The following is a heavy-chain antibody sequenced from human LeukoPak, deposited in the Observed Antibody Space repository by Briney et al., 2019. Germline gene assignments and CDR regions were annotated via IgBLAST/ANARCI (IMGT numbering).Heavy chain of an antibody. Sequence: PSETLSLTCTVSGGSISSSSYYWGWIRQPPGKGLEWIGSIYYSGSTYYNPSLKSRVTISVDTSKNQFSLKLSSVTAADTAVYYCARELRFLEWLLGQSPYYYMDVWGKGTTVTVSS. J-gene: IGHJ6*03. D-gene: IGHD3-3*01. CDR3: ARELRFLEWLLGQSPYYYMDV. V-gene: IGHV4-39*07. CDR1: GGSISSSSYY. CDR2: IYYSGST.